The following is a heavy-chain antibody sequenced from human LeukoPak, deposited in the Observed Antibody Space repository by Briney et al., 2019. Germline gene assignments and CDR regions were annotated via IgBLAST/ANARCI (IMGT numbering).Heavy chain of an antibody. D-gene: IGHD4-11*01. Sequence: SETLSLTCAVSGYSISSGYYWGWTRQPPGKGLEWIGSIYHSGSTYYNPSLKSRVTISVDTSKNQFSLKLSSVTAADTAVYYCARAGYSGLRTFFDLWGRGTLVTVSS. J-gene: IGHJ2*01. CDR3: ARAGYSGLRTFFDL. CDR1: GYSISSGYY. CDR2: IYHSGST. V-gene: IGHV4-38-2*01.